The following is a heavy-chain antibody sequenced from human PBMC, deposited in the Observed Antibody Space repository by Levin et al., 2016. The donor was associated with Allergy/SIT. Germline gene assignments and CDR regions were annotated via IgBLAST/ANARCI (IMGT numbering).Heavy chain of an antibody. Sequence: GESLKISCKGSGYSFTSYWIGWVRQMPGKGLEWMGIIYPGDSDTRYSPSFQGQVTISADKSISTAYLQWSSLKASDTAMYYCARHPGGSEGGSRRLYYYYGMDVWGQGTTVTVSS. V-gene: IGHV5-51*01. CDR2: IYPGDSDT. J-gene: IGHJ6*02. D-gene: IGHD3-16*01. CDR1: GYSFTSYW. CDR3: ARHPGGSEGGSRRLYYYYGMDV.